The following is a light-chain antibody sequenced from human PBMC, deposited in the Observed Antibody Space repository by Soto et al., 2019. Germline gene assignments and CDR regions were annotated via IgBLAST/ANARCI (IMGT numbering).Light chain of an antibody. CDR3: VQHSSFPFT. J-gene: IGKJ4*02. CDR2: PAS. CDR1: QGINSD. Sequence: DIQMTQSPSSLSASVGDRVTITCRASQGINSDLGWYQQKPGKAPKRLIYPASSLQSGVPSRYSGDGSGTEFTLTISTLQTDDFEIYYCVQHSSFPFTF. V-gene: IGKV1-17*01.